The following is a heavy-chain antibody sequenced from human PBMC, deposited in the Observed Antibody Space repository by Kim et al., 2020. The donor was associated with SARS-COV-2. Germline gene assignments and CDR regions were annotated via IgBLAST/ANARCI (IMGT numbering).Heavy chain of an antibody. CDR1: GFTFSNAW. Sequence: GGSLRLSCAASGFTFSNAWMSWVRQAPGKGLEWVGHIKSKTDGGTTDYAAPVKGRFTISRDDSKNTLYLQMNSLKTEDTAVYYCTTQGFLEWLLMFDYWG. J-gene: IGHJ4*01. D-gene: IGHD3-3*01. V-gene: IGHV3-15*01. CDR2: IKSKTDGGTT. CDR3: TTQGFLEWLLMFDY.